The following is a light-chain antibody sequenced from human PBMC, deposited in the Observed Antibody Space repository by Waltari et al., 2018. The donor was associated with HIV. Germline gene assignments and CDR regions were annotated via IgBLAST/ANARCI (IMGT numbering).Light chain of an antibody. CDR2: NPG. J-gene: IGLJ3*02. CDR3: LLYYGDTWV. Sequence: QTVVTQEPSLTVSPGRTVTLTCASSTGVVTSEYFPNWLQQKPGRAPRALFYNPGYKHSWTPARFSGSRLGGKADLTLSGVQPEDEAEYYCLLYYGDTWVFGGGTKLTVL. V-gene: IGLV7-43*01. CDR1: TGVVTSEYF.